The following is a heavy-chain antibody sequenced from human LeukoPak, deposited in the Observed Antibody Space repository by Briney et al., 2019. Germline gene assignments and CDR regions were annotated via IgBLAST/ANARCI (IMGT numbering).Heavy chain of an antibody. J-gene: IGHJ3*02. CDR2: IYTSGST. D-gene: IGHD6-13*01. CDR1: GGSISSGTYY. CDR3: ARALGGRSSWSDAFDI. Sequence: SETLSLTCTVSGGSISSGTYYWSWIRQPAGKGLEWIGRIYTSGSTNYNPSLKSRVTISVDTSKNQFSLKLSSVTAADTAVYYCARALGGRSSWSDAFDIWGQGTMVTVSS. V-gene: IGHV4-61*02.